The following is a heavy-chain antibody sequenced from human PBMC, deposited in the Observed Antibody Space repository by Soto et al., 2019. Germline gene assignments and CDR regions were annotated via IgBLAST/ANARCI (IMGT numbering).Heavy chain of an antibody. CDR2: INHSGST. CDR1: GGSFSGYY. D-gene: IGHD6-13*01. Sequence: PSETLSLTCAVYGGSFSGYYWSWIRQPPGKGLEWIGEINHSGSTNYNPSPKSRVTISVDTSKNQFSLKLSSVTAADTAVYYCARGDGIAAAGSYSDYWGQGTLVTVSS. V-gene: IGHV4-34*01. J-gene: IGHJ4*02. CDR3: ARGDGIAAAGSYSDY.